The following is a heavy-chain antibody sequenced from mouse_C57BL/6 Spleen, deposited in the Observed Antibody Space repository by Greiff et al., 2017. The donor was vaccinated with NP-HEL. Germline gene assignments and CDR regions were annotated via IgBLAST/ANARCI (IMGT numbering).Heavy chain of an antibody. CDR3: AREGHNYYGSSYDWYFDV. J-gene: IGHJ1*03. V-gene: IGHV1-85*01. D-gene: IGHD1-1*01. CDR2: IYPRDGST. CDR1: GYTFTSYD. Sequence: QVQLQQSGPELVKPGASVKLSCKSSGYTFTSYDINWVQQRPGQGLEWIGWIYPRDGSTKYNEKFKGKAPLTVDTSSSTAYMERHSLTSEDSAVYFCAREGHNYYGSSYDWYFDVWGTGTTVTVSS.